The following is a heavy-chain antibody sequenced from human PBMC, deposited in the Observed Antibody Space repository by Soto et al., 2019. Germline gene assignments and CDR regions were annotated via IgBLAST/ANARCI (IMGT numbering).Heavy chain of an antibody. CDR2: TSPNNDNT. CDR1: GYTFTTYG. CDR3: ARDECCGPTCYIVDY. J-gene: IGHJ4*02. D-gene: IGHD2-21*01. Sequence: QVQLVQSGAEVKMPGASVKVSCKTSGYTFTTYGIAWVRQAPGQAPEWVGWTSPNNDNTHLAQKLEGRVTMTTDTSTSSGYMELRSLRSEDTAVYYCARDECCGPTCYIVDYWGQGTLVTVSS. V-gene: IGHV1-18*01.